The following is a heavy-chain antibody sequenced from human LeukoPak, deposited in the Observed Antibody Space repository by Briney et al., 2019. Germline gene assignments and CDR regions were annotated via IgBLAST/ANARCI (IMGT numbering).Heavy chain of an antibody. Sequence: GGSLRPSCAASGFTFSSYAMHWVRQAPGKGLEWVAVISYDGSNKYYADSVKGRFTISRDNSKNTLYLQMNSLRAEDTAVYYCARAREDGDYDSSGYYYDSWGQGTLVTVSS. D-gene: IGHD3-22*01. V-gene: IGHV3-30*04. CDR3: ARAREDGDYDSSGYYYDS. CDR2: ISYDGSNK. CDR1: GFTFSSYA. J-gene: IGHJ4*02.